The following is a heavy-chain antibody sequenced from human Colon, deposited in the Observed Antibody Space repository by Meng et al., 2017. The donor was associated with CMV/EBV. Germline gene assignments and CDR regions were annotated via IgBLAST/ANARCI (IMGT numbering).Heavy chain of an antibody. CDR3: VTGTTGYFDL. CDR2: IYAVGTP. D-gene: IGHD1-7*01. CDR1: GFPIVSHY. J-gene: IGHJ4*02. Sequence: GGSLRLSCSASGFPIVSHYTAWVRQAPGKGLEWVSLIYAVGTPYYADSVKGRFTISRDNDRNIIDLQMSSLTADDTAIYYCVTGTTGYFDLWGQGTLVTVSS. V-gene: IGHV3-53*01.